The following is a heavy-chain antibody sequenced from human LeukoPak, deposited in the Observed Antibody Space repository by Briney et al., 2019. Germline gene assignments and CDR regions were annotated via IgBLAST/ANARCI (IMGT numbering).Heavy chain of an antibody. CDR2: IYYSGST. D-gene: IGHD1-26*01. V-gene: IGHV4-59*01. CDR3: ARVRGASYIDS. CDR1: GGSISTYY. Sequence: SETLSLTCTVSGGSISTYYWSWIPQPPGKGLEWLGYIYYSGSTNKNPSLKSRVTISVDTSKNQFSLNLTSVTAADTAVYYCARVRGASYIDSWGQGALVTVSS. J-gene: IGHJ4*02.